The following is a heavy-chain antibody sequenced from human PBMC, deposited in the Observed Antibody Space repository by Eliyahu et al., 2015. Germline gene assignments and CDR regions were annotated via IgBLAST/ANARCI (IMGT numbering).Heavy chain of an antibody. CDR2: ISWNSGSI. V-gene: IGHV3-9*01. J-gene: IGHJ5*02. CDR1: GFPFDDXA. D-gene: IGHD6-13*01. CDR3: AKGYSSSWRNWFDP. Sequence: EVQLVESGGGLVQPGRSLRLSCAASGFPFDDXAMHRVRPAPGKGLGWXSGISWNSGSIGYADSVKGRFTISRDNAKNSLYLQMNSLRAEDTALYYCAKGYSSSWRNWFDPWGQGTLVTVSS.